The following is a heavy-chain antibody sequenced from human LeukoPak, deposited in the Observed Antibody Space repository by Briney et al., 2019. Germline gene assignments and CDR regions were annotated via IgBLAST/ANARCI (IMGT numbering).Heavy chain of an antibody. D-gene: IGHD3-10*01. CDR2: ISYDGSNK. J-gene: IGHJ4*02. CDR1: GFTFSSYG. V-gene: IGHV3-30*18. CDR3: AKGRSSGSYLDY. Sequence: PGRSLRLSCAASGFTFSSYGMHWVRQAPGKGLEWVAVISYDGSNKYYADSVKGRFTISRDNSKNTLYLQMNSLRAEDTAVYYCAKGRSSGSYLDYWGQGTLVTVSS.